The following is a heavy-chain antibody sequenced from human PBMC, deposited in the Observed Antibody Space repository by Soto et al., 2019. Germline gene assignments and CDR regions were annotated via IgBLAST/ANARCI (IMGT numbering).Heavy chain of an antibody. V-gene: IGHV3-48*02. Sequence: GGSLRLSCAASGFTFSNYNMDWVRQAPGKGLEWVSYISSSSNTIYYADSVKGRFTISRDNAKNSLYLHMNSLRDEDTAVYYCARDSLPRYWGQGTLVTVSS. J-gene: IGHJ4*02. CDR2: ISSSSNTI. CDR1: GFTFSNYN. CDR3: ARDSLPRY.